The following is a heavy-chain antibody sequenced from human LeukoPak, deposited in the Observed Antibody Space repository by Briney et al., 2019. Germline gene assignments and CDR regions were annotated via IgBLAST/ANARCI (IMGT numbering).Heavy chain of an antibody. V-gene: IGHV3-21*01. Sequence: GGSLRLSCAASGFTFSSYSMNWVRQAPGKGLEWVSSISSSSSFIYYADSVKGRFTISRDNSKNTLYLQMNSLRAEDTAVYYCAKDSGYYFDYWGQGTLVTVSS. CDR3: AKDSGYYFDY. D-gene: IGHD3-22*01. J-gene: IGHJ4*02. CDR1: GFTFSSYS. CDR2: ISSSSSFI.